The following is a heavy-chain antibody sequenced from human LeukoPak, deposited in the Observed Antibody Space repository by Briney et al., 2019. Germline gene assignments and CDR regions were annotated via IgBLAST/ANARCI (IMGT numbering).Heavy chain of an antibody. CDR1: GFTFTSCA. V-gene: IGHV1-58*01. Sequence: SVKVSCKASGFTFTSCAVQWVRYARGQRLEWIGWIVVGSGNTNYAQKFQERVTITRDMSTSTAYMELSSLRSEDTAVYYCAADHLHYDSSGSKENWGQGTLVTVSS. D-gene: IGHD3-22*01. J-gene: IGHJ4*02. CDR2: IVVGSGNT. CDR3: AADHLHYDSSGSKEN.